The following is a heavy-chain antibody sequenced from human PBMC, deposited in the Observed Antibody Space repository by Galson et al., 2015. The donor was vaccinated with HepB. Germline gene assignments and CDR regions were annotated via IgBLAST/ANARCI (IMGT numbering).Heavy chain of an antibody. Sequence: SLRLSCAASGFTFSSYGMHWVRQAPGKGLEWVAVIWYDGSNKYYADSVKGRFTISRDNSKNTLYLQMNSLRAEDTAVYYCARDGFERGLVRSGMDVWGQGTTVTVSS. V-gene: IGHV3-33*08. D-gene: IGHD6-19*01. CDR3: ARDGFERGLVRSGMDV. J-gene: IGHJ6*02. CDR1: GFTFSSYG. CDR2: IWYDGSNK.